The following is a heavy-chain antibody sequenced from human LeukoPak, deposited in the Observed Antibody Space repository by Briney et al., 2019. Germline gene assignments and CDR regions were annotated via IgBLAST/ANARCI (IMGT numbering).Heavy chain of an antibody. Sequence: GGSLRLSCAASGFTFDDYAMHWVRQAPGKGLEWVSGITWNSGSIDYADSLKGTFTIYTANAKNSLYLQMNTLRAEDTALYYCAKSRSGRNYGDFDYWGQGTLVTVSS. D-gene: IGHD1-7*01. CDR2: ITWNSGSI. CDR3: AKSRSGRNYGDFDY. CDR1: GFTFDDYA. V-gene: IGHV3-9*01. J-gene: IGHJ4*02.